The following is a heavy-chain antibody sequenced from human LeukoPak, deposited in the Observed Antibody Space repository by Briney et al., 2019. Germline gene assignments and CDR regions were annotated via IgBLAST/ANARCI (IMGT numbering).Heavy chain of an antibody. CDR3: ARPGITAFDI. D-gene: IGHD3-10*01. V-gene: IGHV3-74*01. J-gene: IGHJ3*02. CDR2: INNDGSGT. Sequence: QAGGSLRLSCAASGFTFSSYWMHWVRHAPGKGLVWVSVINNDGSGTNYADSVKGRITISRDNAKNSVSLYMNSLRAEDSAVYYCARPGITAFDIWGQGTMVTVSS. CDR1: GFTFSSYW.